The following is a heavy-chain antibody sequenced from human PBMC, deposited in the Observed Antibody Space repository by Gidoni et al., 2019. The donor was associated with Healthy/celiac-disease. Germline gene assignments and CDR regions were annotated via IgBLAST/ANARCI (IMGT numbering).Heavy chain of an antibody. CDR1: GFTFDDYA. Sequence: EVQLVESGGGLVQPGRSLRLSCAASGFTFDDYAMHWVRQAPGKGLGWVSGISWNSGSIGYADSVKGRFTISRDNAKNSLYLQMNSLRAEDTALYYCAKDPYSSGWYYFDYWGQGTLVTVSS. V-gene: IGHV3-9*01. CDR3: AKDPYSSGWYYFDY. D-gene: IGHD6-19*01. CDR2: ISWNSGSI. J-gene: IGHJ4*02.